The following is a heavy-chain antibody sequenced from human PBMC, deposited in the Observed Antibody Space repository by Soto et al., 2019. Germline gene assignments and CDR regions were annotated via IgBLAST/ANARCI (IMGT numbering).Heavy chain of an antibody. CDR3: TTGKQWDGRYYGMDV. CDR1: GFTFSNAW. Sequence: LRLSCAASGFTFSNAWMSWVRQAPGKGLEWVGRIKSKTDGGTTDYTAPVKGRFTISRDDSKNTLYLQMNSLKTEDTAVYYCTTGKQWDGRYYGMDVWGQGTTVTVSS. J-gene: IGHJ6*02. D-gene: IGHD2-15*01. CDR2: IKSKTDGGTT. V-gene: IGHV3-15*01.